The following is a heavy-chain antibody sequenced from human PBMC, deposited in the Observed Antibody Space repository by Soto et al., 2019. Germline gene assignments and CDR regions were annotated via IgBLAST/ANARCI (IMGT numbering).Heavy chain of an antibody. CDR2: VSHDGRNT. V-gene: IGHV3-30*18. J-gene: IGHJ4*02. Sequence: VQLVESGGGVVQPGRSLRLSCAASGFTFSDYAMHWVRQAPGKGLELVAVVSHDGRNTHYADSVKGRFTISRDSSKNTVSLDMTSLRAEDTAVYYCAKGGRQWLVTSDFNYWGQGALVTVSS. CDR3: AKGGRQWLVTSDFNY. CDR1: GFTFSDYA. D-gene: IGHD6-19*01.